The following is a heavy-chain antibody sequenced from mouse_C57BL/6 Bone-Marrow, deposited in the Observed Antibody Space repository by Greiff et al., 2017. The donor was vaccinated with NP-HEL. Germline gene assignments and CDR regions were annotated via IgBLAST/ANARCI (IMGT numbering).Heavy chain of an antibody. D-gene: IGHD1-1*01. V-gene: IGHV1-81*01. J-gene: IGHJ3*01. CDR3: ADYYALGAWFAY. CDR2: IYPRSGNT. Sequence: VQLQQSGAELARPGASVKLSCKASGYTFTSYGISWVKQRTGQGLEWIGEIYPRSGNTYYNEKFKGKATLTADKSSSTAYMELRSLTSEDSAVYVCADYYALGAWFAYWGQGTLVTVSA. CDR1: GYTFTSYG.